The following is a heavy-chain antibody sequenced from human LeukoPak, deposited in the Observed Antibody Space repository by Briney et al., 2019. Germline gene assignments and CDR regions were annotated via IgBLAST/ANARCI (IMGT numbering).Heavy chain of an antibody. V-gene: IGHV4-59*01. J-gene: IGHJ6*02. CDR2: IYYSGST. CDR1: GGSISSYY. CDR3: ARLAPNYYYYGMDV. Sequence: PSETLSLTCTVSGGSISSYYWSWIRQPPGKGLEWIGYIYYSGSTNYTPSLKSRVTISVDTSKNQFSLKLSSVTAADTAVYYCARLAPNYYYYGMDVWGQGTTVTVSS.